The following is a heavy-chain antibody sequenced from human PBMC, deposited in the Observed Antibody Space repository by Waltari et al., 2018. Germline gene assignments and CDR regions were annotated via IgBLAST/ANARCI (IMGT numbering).Heavy chain of an antibody. J-gene: IGHJ5*02. CDR1: GYTFTGHY. CDR2: INPNSGGT. CDR3: ARAGITMVRGPRSWFDP. V-gene: IGHV1-2*06. Sequence: QVQLVQSGAEAKKPGASVKVSCKASGYTFTGHYMHWVGQAPGQGLDWMGRINPNSGGTNYAQKFQGRVTMTRDTSISTAYMELSRLRSDDTAVYYCARAGITMVRGPRSWFDPWGQGTLVTVSS. D-gene: IGHD3-10*01.